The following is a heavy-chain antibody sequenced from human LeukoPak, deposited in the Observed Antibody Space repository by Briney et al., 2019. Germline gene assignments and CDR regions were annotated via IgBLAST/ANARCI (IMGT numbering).Heavy chain of an antibody. J-gene: IGHJ5*02. Sequence: ASVKVSCKASGYTFTSYDINWVRQATGQGLEWMGWMNPNSGNTGYAQKFQGRVTMTRNTSISTAYMELSSLRSEDTAVYYCAIRKRLRFLEWLKTDDRYSWFDPWGQGTLVTVSS. CDR3: AIRKRLRFLEWLKTDDRYSWFDP. CDR1: GYTFTSYD. D-gene: IGHD3-3*01. CDR2: MNPNSGNT. V-gene: IGHV1-8*01.